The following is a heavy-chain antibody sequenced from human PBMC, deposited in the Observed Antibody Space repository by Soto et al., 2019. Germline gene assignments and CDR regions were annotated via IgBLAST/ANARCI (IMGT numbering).Heavy chain of an antibody. D-gene: IGHD2-21*01. Sequence: QVQLVESGGGVVQPGRSLRLSCAASGFTFSSYGMHWVRQAPGKGLEWVAVISKDGSVKYYAESGKGRFPISRDNSKTTLYLQMNSLGAEDTAAYYCPGEVASGYWGQGTLVTVSS. CDR1: GFTFSSYG. J-gene: IGHJ4*02. CDR3: PGEVASGY. V-gene: IGHV3-30*03. CDR2: ISKDGSVK.